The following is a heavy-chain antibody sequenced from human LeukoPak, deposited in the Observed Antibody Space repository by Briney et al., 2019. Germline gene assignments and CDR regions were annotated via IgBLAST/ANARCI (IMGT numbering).Heavy chain of an antibody. J-gene: IGHJ4*02. CDR2: INHSGST. Sequence: SETLSLTCAVSGGSFSGYFWSWIRQPPGKGLEWIGEINHSGSTNYNPSLKSRVTISVDTSKNQFSLKLSSVTAADTAVYYCAREWQYQFDYWGQGTLVTVSS. D-gene: IGHD2-8*01. CDR3: AREWQYQFDY. CDR1: GGSFSGYF. V-gene: IGHV4-34*01.